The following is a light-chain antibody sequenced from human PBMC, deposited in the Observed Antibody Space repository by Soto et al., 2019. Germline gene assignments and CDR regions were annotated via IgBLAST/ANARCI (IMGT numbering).Light chain of an antibody. J-gene: IGKJ2*01. CDR1: QSISSW. V-gene: IGKV1-5*01. CDR3: QQYNCYSYT. CDR2: DAS. Sequence: DIQMTPSPSTLSASVGDRVTITCRASQSISSWLAWYQQKPGKAPKLLIYDASSLESGVRSRFSGSGSGTEFTLNISSLQPDDFATYYCQQYNCYSYTFGQGTKVDIK.